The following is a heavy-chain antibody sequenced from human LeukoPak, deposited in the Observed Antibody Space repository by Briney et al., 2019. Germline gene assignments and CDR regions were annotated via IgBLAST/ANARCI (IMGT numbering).Heavy chain of an antibody. CDR1: GGTFSSYA. CDR2: IIPIFGTA. Sequence: ASVKVSCKASGGTFSSYAISWVRQAPGQGLEWMGGIIPIFGTANYAQKFQGRVTITADKSTSTAYMELSSLRSEDTAVYYCAIRGYSYGKGYFDYWGQGTLVTVSS. V-gene: IGHV1-69*06. CDR3: AIRGYSYGKGYFDY. J-gene: IGHJ4*02. D-gene: IGHD5-18*01.